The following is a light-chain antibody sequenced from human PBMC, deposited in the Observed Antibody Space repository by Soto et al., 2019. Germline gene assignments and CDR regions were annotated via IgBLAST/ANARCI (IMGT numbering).Light chain of an antibody. CDR1: QSVNSKY. J-gene: IGKJ3*01. V-gene: IGKV3D-20*02. CDR3: QQRSNWPLVT. Sequence: EIVLTQSPGTLSLSPGEGGTLSCRASQSVNSKYLAWYQQRPGQAPRLLIYGASNRATGISDRFSASGSGTNFTLTISSLETEDFAVYYCQQRSNWPLVTFGPGTRVDVK. CDR2: GAS.